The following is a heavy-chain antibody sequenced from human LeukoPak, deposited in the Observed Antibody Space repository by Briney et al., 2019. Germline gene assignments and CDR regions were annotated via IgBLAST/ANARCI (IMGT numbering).Heavy chain of an antibody. CDR1: GGSFSGYY. Sequence: KPSETLSLTCAVYGGSFSGYYWSWIRQPPGKGLEWIGYIYYSGSTNYNPSLKSRVTISVDTSKNQFSLKLSSVTAADTAVYYCARELWEVVPAAAQEYYYYGMDVWGQGTTVTVSS. V-gene: IGHV4-59*01. J-gene: IGHJ6*02. CDR2: IYYSGST. CDR3: ARELWEVVPAAAQEYYYYGMDV. D-gene: IGHD2-2*01.